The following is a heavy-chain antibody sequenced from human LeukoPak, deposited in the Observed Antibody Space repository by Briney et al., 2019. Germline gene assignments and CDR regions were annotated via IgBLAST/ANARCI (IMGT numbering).Heavy chain of an antibody. CDR3: AKGIYSSGWSYFDY. CDR2: LSGSGITT. CDR1: GFTFSNSA. Sequence: GGSLRLSCAASGFTFSNSAMSWVRQAPGKGRGWVSTLSGSGITTYYADSVKGRFTISRDNSKNTLYLQMNSLRAEDTAVYYCAKGIYSSGWSYFDYWGHGTLVTVSS. J-gene: IGHJ4*01. D-gene: IGHD6-19*01. V-gene: IGHV3-23*01.